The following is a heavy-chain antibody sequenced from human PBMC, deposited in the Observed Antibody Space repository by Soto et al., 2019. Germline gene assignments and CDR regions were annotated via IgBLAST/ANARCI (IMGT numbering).Heavy chain of an antibody. J-gene: IGHJ3*02. CDR2: IYYSGST. CDR3: ARADYCSSTSCYMSDAFDI. Sequence: SETLSLTCTVSGGSISSGGYYWSWIRQHPGKGLEWIGYIYYSGSTYYNPSLKSRVTISVDTSKNQFSLKLSSVTAADTAVYYCARADYCSSTSCYMSDAFDIWGQGTMVTVSS. D-gene: IGHD2-2*02. CDR1: GGSISSGGYY. V-gene: IGHV4-31*03.